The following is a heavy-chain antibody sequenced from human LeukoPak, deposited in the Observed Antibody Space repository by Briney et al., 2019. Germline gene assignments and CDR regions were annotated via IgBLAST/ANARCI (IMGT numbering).Heavy chain of an antibody. CDR2: IYYSGST. CDR3: ARLAQITLVRGQSYYYHSMDV. J-gene: IGHJ6*02. D-gene: IGHD3-10*01. V-gene: IGHV4-59*12. Sequence: SETLSLTCTVSGGSISSYYWSWIRQPPGKGLEWIGYIYYSGSTNYNPSLKSRVTISVDTSKNQFSLRLSSVTAADTAVYYCARLAQITLVRGQSYYYHSMDVWGQGTTVIVSS. CDR1: GGSISSYY.